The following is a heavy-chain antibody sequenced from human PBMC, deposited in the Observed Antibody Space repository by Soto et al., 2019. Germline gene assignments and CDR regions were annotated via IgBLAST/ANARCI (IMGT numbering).Heavy chain of an antibody. CDR1: GGTFSNYA. Sequence: QVQLVQSGAEVKKPGSSVKVSCKVSGGTFSNYAIDWVRLAPGHGLEWMGGIVPIFGTTYYTQKFQGRATSIADASTTTAYLAMSSLRSEDTAIYYCARVEAVAGLYNYHGLDVWGQGTAVTVSS. CDR3: ARVEAVAGLYNYHGLDV. D-gene: IGHD6-19*01. CDR2: IVPIFGTT. J-gene: IGHJ6*02. V-gene: IGHV1-69*12.